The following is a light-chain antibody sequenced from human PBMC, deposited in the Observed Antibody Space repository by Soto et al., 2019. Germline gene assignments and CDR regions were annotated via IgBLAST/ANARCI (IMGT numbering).Light chain of an antibody. Sequence: DIQVTQSPSTLSASVGDRVTITCRASQTIYSYLSWYQQKSGKAPKLLIYAASSLQSGVPSRFSGSGSGADYTLTIRSLQPEDFATYYCQQSFITPWTFGLGTKVDIK. CDR1: QTIYSY. CDR2: AAS. CDR3: QQSFITPWT. V-gene: IGKV1-39*01. J-gene: IGKJ1*01.